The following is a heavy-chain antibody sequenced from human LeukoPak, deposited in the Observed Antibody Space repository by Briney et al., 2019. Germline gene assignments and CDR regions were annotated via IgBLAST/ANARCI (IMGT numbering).Heavy chain of an antibody. D-gene: IGHD1-26*01. Sequence: SETLSLTCTVSGGSISSSSYYWGWIRQPPGKGLEWIGSIYYSGSTYYNPSLKSRVTISVDTSKNQFSLKLSSVTAADTAVYYCGRLIVGGYRRGGFDYWGQGTLVTVSS. CDR2: IYYSGST. V-gene: IGHV4-39*01. CDR1: GGSISSSSYY. J-gene: IGHJ4*02. CDR3: GRLIVGGYRRGGFDY.